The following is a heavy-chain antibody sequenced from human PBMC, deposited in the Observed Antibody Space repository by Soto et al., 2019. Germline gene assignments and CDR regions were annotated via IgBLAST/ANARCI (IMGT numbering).Heavy chain of an antibody. D-gene: IGHD3-3*02. CDR3: ARESFSASPNFFDY. CDR2: ISLSGSTI. CDR1: GFAFSNYE. J-gene: IGHJ4*02. Sequence: GVLRLSCAASGFAFSNYEMNWVRQAPGKGLEWVSYISLSGSTIYYADSVKGRFTISRDDAKNSLYLQMDSLRADDTAVYYCARESFSASPNFFDYWGQGTLVTVSS. V-gene: IGHV3-48*03.